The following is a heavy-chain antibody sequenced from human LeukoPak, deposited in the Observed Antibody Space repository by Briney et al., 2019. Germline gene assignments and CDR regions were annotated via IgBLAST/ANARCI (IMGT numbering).Heavy chain of an antibody. J-gene: IGHJ3*02. D-gene: IGHD3-22*01. CDR3: ARAPDSSGSYAFDI. CDR1: GGSFSGYY. Sequence: SETLSLTCAVSGGSFSGYYWSWIRQPPGKGLEWIGEINHSGSTNYNPSLKSRVTISVDTSKNQFSLKLSSVTAADTAVYYCARAPDSSGSYAFDIWGQGTMVTVSS. V-gene: IGHV4-34*01. CDR2: INHSGST.